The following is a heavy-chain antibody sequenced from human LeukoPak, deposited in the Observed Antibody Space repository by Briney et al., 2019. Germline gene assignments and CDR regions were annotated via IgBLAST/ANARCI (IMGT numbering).Heavy chain of an antibody. CDR1: GASFSGDS. Sequence: PSETLSPTCAVYGASFSGDSWSWIRQPPGKGLEWIGEINHSGSTNYNPSLKSRVTISVDTSKNQFSLKLSSVTAADTAVYYCATRTYYYGSGSLDYWGQGTLVTVSS. J-gene: IGHJ4*02. CDR3: ATRTYYYGSGSLDY. CDR2: INHSGST. D-gene: IGHD3-10*01. V-gene: IGHV4-34*01.